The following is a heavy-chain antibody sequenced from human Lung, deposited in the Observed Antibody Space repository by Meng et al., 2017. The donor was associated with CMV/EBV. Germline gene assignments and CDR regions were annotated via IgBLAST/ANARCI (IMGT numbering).Heavy chain of an antibody. J-gene: IGHJ4*02. D-gene: IGHD3-10*01. CDR1: GYTFADYF. Sequence: ASXXVSCKASGYTFADYFIHWVRQAPGQGLEWMGRINPRGGGPNYVQKYQDRVTLTMDTSITTAYLEMSGLTSDDTAVYYCSREGETSNDYWGQGTLVTVSS. CDR3: SREGETSNDY. V-gene: IGHV1-2*02. CDR2: INPRGGGP.